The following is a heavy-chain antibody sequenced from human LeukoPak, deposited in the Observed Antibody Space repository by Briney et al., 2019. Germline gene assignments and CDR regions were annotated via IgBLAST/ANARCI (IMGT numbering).Heavy chain of an antibody. D-gene: IGHD2-2*01. J-gene: IGHJ4*02. CDR2: ISSLSSTI. V-gene: IGHV3-48*04. Sequence: GGSLRLSCAASGGTFSTYDMNWVRQAPGKGLEWVSYISSLSSTIYYADSVKGRFTISRDDAKSSVYLQMNSLRGEDTAVYYCARVDCSSSSCFQMENWGRGTLVTVSS. CDR3: ARVDCSSSSCFQMEN. CDR1: GGTFSTYD.